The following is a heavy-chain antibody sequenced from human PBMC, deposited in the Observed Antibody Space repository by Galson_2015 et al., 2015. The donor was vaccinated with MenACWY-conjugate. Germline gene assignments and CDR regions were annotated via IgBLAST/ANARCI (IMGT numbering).Heavy chain of an antibody. CDR2: TYYRSKWYN. V-gene: IGHV6-1*01. CDR3: AREALYSGSWYPIEY. Sequence: CAISGDSVSSNTAAWNWIRQSPSRGLEWLGRTYYRSKWYNDCAVSVRSRMTISPDTSKNQFSLQLKSVTPDDTAVYYCAREALYSGSWYPIEYWGQGTRVTVSS. D-gene: IGHD6-13*01. CDR1: GDSVSSNTAA. J-gene: IGHJ4*02.